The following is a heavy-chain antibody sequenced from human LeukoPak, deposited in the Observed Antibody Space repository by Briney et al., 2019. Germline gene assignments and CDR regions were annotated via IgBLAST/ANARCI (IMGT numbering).Heavy chain of an antibody. D-gene: IGHD6-13*01. CDR1: GFTFSGYS. J-gene: IGHJ4*02. Sequence: GGSLRLSCAASGFTFSGYSMNWVRQAPGKGLEWISYISSSGSTIYYADSVKGRFTISRDNAKNSLYLQMNSLRAEDTAVYYCARDGAAADYWGQGTLVTVSS. CDR2: ISSSGSTI. V-gene: IGHV3-48*04. CDR3: ARDGAAADY.